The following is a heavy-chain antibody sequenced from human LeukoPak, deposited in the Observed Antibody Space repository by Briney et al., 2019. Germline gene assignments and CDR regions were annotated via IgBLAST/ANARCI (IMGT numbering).Heavy chain of an antibody. D-gene: IGHD2/OR15-2a*01. V-gene: IGHV3-33*01. CDR1: GFTFSNYG. J-gene: IGHJ4*02. Sequence: GGSLRLSCAASGFTFSNYGMHWVRQAPGKGLEWVVLIWYDGTNKYYTDSVRGRFTISRENTQNTLYLQMNSLRVEDTALYYCAREGPRGNSQFDYWGQGTLVTVSS. CDR3: AREGPRGNSQFDY. CDR2: IWYDGTNK.